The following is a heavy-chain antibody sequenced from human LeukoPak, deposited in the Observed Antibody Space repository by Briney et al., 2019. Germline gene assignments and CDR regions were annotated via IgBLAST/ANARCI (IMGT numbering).Heavy chain of an antibody. Sequence: GGSLRLSCAASGFTFSSYAMSWVRQAPGKGLEWVSAISGSGGSTYYADSVKGRFTISRDNSKNTLYLQMNSLRAEDTAVYYCASPAGYSSSWYPPVLGYWGQGALVTVSS. CDR1: GFTFSSYA. CDR3: ASPAGYSSSWYPPVLGY. CDR2: ISGSGGST. D-gene: IGHD6-13*01. V-gene: IGHV3-23*01. J-gene: IGHJ4*02.